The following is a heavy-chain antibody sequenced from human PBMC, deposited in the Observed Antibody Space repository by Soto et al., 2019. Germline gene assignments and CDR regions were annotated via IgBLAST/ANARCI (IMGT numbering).Heavy chain of an antibody. V-gene: IGHV3-21*02. D-gene: IGHD2-2*01. CDR2: ISTTSSYT. Sequence: EVQLVESGVGLVEPGGSLRLSCAASGFTFSRYYMNWVRQAPGKGLEWVSSISTTSSYTHYADSLKGRFTISRDNAKKLLYLQMNSLRAEDTAVYYCARDDGLSSTHVKAFDLWGQGTKVNVSS. CDR3: ARDDGLSSTHVKAFDL. J-gene: IGHJ3*01. CDR1: GFTFSRYY.